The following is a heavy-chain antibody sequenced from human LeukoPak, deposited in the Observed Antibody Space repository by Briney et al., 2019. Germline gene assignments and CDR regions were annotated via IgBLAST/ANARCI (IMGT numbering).Heavy chain of an antibody. Sequence: SETLSLTCTVSGYSISSGYYWGWIRQSPGKGLEWIGSIYNSGSTYYNPSLKSRITISVDTSKNQFSLKLSSVTAADTAVYYCGRGGGSYYVDYWGQGILVTVSS. V-gene: IGHV4-38-2*02. J-gene: IGHJ4*02. D-gene: IGHD1-26*01. CDR2: IYNSGST. CDR3: GRGGGSYYVDY. CDR1: GYSISSGYY.